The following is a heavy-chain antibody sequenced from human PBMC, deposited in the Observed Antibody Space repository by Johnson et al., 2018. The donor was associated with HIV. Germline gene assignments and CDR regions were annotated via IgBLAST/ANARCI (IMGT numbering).Heavy chain of an antibody. CDR1: GFTFSSYD. CDR3: TKGEWDSRGYYTRVGAFDI. D-gene: IGHD3-22*01. Sequence: VQLVESGGGLVQPGGSLRLSCAASGFTFSSYDMHWVRQATGKGLEWVSAIGTAGDTYYPGSVKGRFTISRENAKNSLYLQMNSLRAEDTAVYYCTKGEWDSRGYYTRVGAFDIWGQGTMVTVSS. CDR2: IGTAGDT. J-gene: IGHJ3*02. V-gene: IGHV3-13*01.